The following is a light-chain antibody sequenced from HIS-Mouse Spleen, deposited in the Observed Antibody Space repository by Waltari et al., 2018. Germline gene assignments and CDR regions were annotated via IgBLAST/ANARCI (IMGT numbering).Light chain of an antibody. CDR1: SSDVGGYNY. CDR3: SSYTSSSTLV. V-gene: IGLV2-14*03. Sequence: QSALTQPASVSGSPGQSITISCTGTSSDVGGYNYVSWYQQPPGKAPKLTIYDVSNRPSGVSNRFSGSKSGNTASLTISGLQAEDEADYYCSSYTSSSTLVFGGGTKLTVL. CDR2: DVS. J-gene: IGLJ2*01.